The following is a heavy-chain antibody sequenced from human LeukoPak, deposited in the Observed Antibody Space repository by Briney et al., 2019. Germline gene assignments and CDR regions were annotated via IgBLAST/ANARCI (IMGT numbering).Heavy chain of an antibody. CDR1: GFTFSSYE. Sequence: GGSLRLSCAASGFTFSSYEMNWVRQAPGKGLEWVSYISSSGSTIYYADSVKGRFTISRDNSKNTLYLQMNSLRAEDTAVYYCAKDQATIYFWSGNWFDPWGQGTLVTVSS. CDR3: AKDQATIYFWSGNWFDP. V-gene: IGHV3-48*03. D-gene: IGHD3-3*01. CDR2: ISSSGSTI. J-gene: IGHJ5*02.